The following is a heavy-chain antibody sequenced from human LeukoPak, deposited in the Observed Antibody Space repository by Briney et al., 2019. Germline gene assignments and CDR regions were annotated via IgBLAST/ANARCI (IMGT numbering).Heavy chain of an antibody. D-gene: IGHD4/OR15-4a*01. CDR3: ARGPANHYGMDV. CDR1: GFTFDDYG. J-gene: IGHJ6*02. V-gene: IGHV3-20*01. CDR2: TNWNGGTT. Sequence: GGSLRLSCAASGFTFDDYGMSWVRQAPGKRLEWVSGTNWNGGTTSYADSVKGRFTISRNNAKNSLYLQMNSRRVEDTALYHCARGPANHYGMDVWGQGTTVTVSS.